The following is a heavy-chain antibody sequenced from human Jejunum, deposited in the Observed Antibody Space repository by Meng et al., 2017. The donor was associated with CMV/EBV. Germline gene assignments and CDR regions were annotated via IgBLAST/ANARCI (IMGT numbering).Heavy chain of an antibody. CDR1: RFTCNDYY. CDR2: ISAYSGAT. V-gene: IGHV1-2*06. J-gene: IGHJ5*02. Sequence: SRFTCNDYYLHWVRPAPGQRLEWMGRISAYSGATNYAQQFQGRVTITRDTSTSTAYLELSRLTSDDTAVYLCARYGDRIRLWGPSWGQGTLVTVSS. CDR3: ARYGDRIRLWGPS. D-gene: IGHD7-27*01.